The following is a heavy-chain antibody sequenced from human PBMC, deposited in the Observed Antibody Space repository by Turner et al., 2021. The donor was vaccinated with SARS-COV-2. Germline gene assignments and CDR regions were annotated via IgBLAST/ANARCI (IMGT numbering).Heavy chain of an antibody. CDR3: ARDGKWEPLDY. CDR1: GGTFSSYA. Sequence: QFQLVQSGAEVRKPGSSGKFSCKASGGTFSSYAISWVRQAPGQGLEWMGGIIPILGIANYAQKFQGRVTITADKSRSSAYMELSSLRSEDTAVYYCARDGKWEPLDYWGQGTLVTVSS. CDR2: IIPILGIA. D-gene: IGHD1-26*01. V-gene: IGHV1-69*10. J-gene: IGHJ4*02.